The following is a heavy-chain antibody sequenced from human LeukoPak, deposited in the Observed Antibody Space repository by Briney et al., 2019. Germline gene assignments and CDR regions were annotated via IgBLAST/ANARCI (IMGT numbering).Heavy chain of an antibody. CDR2: IHPSGIF. V-gene: IGHV4-34*01. Sequence: SETLPLTCAVYGGSCDDYYCSWLRQPPGKGLEWIGEIHPSGIFYYNSSLLSRVTISIDTSKSQFSLRLTSVTAADTAFYYCARGRDRSKAGDHWGQGSLVTVSS. CDR1: GGSCDDYY. CDR3: ARGRDRSKAGDH. D-gene: IGHD5-24*01. J-gene: IGHJ4*02.